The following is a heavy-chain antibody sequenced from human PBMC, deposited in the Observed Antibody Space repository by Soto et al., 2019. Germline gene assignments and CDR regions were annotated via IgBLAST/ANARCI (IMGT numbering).Heavy chain of an antibody. CDR2: IYYSGST. D-gene: IGHD2-15*01. CDR1: GGSISSYY. J-gene: IGHJ4*02. V-gene: IGHV4-59*01. Sequence: SETLSLTCTVSGGSISSYYWSWIRQPPGKGLEWIGYIYYSGSTNYNPSLKSRVTISVDTSKNQFSLKLSSVTAADTAVYYCARGKRYCSGGSCYSLFDYWGQGTLVTVS. CDR3: ARGKRYCSGGSCYSLFDY.